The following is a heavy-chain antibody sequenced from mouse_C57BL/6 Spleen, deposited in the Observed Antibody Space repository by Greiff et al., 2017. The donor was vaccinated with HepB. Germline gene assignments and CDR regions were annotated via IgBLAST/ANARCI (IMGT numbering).Heavy chain of an antibody. D-gene: IGHD1-1*01. CDR1: GYAFSSSW. V-gene: IGHV1-82*01. Sequence: QVHVKQSGPELVKPGASVKISCKASGYAFSSSWMNWVKQRPGKGLEWIGRIYPGDGDTNYNGKFKGKATLTADKSSSTAYMQLSSLTSEDSAVYFCASLYYGSSSFAYWGQGTLVTVSA. J-gene: IGHJ3*01. CDR3: ASLYYGSSSFAY. CDR2: IYPGDGDT.